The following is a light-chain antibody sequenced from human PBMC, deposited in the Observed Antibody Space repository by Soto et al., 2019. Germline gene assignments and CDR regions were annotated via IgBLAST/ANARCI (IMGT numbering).Light chain of an antibody. J-gene: IGKJ4*01. CDR2: DAS. CDR3: QQYNHYSGLT. Sequence: DIQMTQSPSIRSASLGDSVTITCRARQSISMSSAWYQQNPGKAPKPLIYDASRVESGVTSRFSGSGSGTEVTLSIISLQAADVATYYCQQYNHYSGLTFGGGTKVEIK. CDR1: QSISMS. V-gene: IGKV1-5*01.